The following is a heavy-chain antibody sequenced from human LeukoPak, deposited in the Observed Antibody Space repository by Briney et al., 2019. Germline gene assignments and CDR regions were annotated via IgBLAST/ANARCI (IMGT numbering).Heavy chain of an antibody. CDR1: GFTFSSYA. V-gene: IGHV3-21*01. D-gene: IGHD5-12*01. J-gene: IGHJ4*02. CDR3: ARVATGVGICDY. Sequence: PGGSLRLSCAASGFTFSSYAMSWIRQAPGKGLEWVSSISSSSSYIYYADSVKGRFTISRDNAKNSLYLRMNSLRAEDTAVYYCARVATGVGICDYWGQGTLVTVSS. CDR2: ISSSSSYI.